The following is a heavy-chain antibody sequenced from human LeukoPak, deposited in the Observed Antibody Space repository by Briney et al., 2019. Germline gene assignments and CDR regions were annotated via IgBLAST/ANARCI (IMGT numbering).Heavy chain of an antibody. Sequence: PSETLSLTCTVSGGSISTSALYWGWLRRPPGTGLEWIGSIFYSGSTYYNPSLKGRVTISVDTSKNQISLKLSSVTAADTAVYYCKESVTIFGWYYYGMDVWGQGTTVTVSS. CDR3: KESVTIFGWYYYGMDV. CDR2: IFYSGST. CDR1: GGSISTSALY. V-gene: IGHV4-39*01. D-gene: IGHD3-10*02. J-gene: IGHJ6*02.